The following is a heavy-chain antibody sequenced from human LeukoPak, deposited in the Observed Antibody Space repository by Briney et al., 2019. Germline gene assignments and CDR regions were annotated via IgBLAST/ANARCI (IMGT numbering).Heavy chain of an antibody. V-gene: IGHV4-34*01. CDR2: INHSGST. J-gene: IGHJ5*02. CDR3: ARDLGWFDP. CDR1: GGSFSGYY. Sequence: SETLSLTCAVYGGSFSGYYWSWIRQPPGKGLEWIGEINHSGSTNYNPSLKSRVTISVDTSKNQFSLKLSSVTAADTAVYYCARDLGWFDPWGRGTLVTVSS.